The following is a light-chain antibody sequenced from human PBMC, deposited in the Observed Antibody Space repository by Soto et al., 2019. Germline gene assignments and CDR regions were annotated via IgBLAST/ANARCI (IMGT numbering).Light chain of an antibody. CDR2: DVS. Sequence: QSALTQPPSASGSPGQSVTISCTGTSSNVGGYNYVSWYQQHPGKAPKLMIYDVSKRPSGVPDRFSGSKSGNTASLTVSGLQHEDEADYYCSSYAGSNNLRVFGTGTQLTVL. V-gene: IGLV2-8*01. CDR3: SSYAGSNNLRV. CDR1: SSNVGGYNY. J-gene: IGLJ1*01.